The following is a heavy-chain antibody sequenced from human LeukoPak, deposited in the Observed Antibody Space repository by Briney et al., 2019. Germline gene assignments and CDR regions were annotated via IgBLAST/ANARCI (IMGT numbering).Heavy chain of an antibody. CDR2: ISTSSSTI. CDR3: ARGPSGYHNT. Sequence: PGGSLRLSCAASGFTFSSYSMHWVRQAPGKGLEWVSSISTSSSTIYYADSVKGRFTISRDNAKNSLYLQMNGLRAEDTAVYYCARGPSGYHNTGGQGTLVTVSS. CDR1: GFTFSSYS. V-gene: IGHV3-48*01. D-gene: IGHD5-12*01. J-gene: IGHJ4*02.